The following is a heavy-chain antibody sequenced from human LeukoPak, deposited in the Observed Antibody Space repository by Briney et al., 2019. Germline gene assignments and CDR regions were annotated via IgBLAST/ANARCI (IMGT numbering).Heavy chain of an antibody. D-gene: IGHD2-2*02. J-gene: IGHJ5*02. CDR3: TRTYCSSTSCYTELFDP. V-gene: IGHV3-23*01. CDR1: GFTFSTYA. Sequence: GGSLRLSCAASGFTFSTYAMNWVRQAPGKGLEWVSVISGSGGSTDYADSVKARFTISRDNSKNTLYLQMNSLRAEDTAVYYCTRTYCSSTSCYTELFDPWGQGTLVTVSS. CDR2: ISGSGGST.